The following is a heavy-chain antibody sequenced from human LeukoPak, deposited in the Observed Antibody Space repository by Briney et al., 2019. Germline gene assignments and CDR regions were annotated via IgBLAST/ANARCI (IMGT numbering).Heavy chain of an antibody. Sequence: SETLSLTCTVSGGSISNFYWSWLRQPPGEGLEWIGYIYYSGSTNYNPSLKSRVTISIDTSKNQFSLKLSSVTAADTAVYYCARGGSGTYYHYWGQGTLVTVSS. CDR3: ARGGSGTYYHY. J-gene: IGHJ4*02. CDR2: IYYSGST. D-gene: IGHD1-26*01. V-gene: IGHV4-59*01. CDR1: GGSISNFY.